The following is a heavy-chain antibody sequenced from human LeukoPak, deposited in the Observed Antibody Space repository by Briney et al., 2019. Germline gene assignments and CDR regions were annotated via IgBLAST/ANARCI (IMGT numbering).Heavy chain of an antibody. V-gene: IGHV1-69*01. CDR1: GGTFSSYA. J-gene: IGHJ4*02. CDR3: ARDRGAVAGLFDY. D-gene: IGHD6-19*01. CDR2: IIPIFGTA. Sequence: SVKVSCKASGGTFSSYAISWVRQAPGQGLEWMGGIIPIFGTANYAQKVQGGVTITADESTSTAYMELSSLRSEDTAVYYCARDRGAVAGLFDYWGQGTLVTVSS.